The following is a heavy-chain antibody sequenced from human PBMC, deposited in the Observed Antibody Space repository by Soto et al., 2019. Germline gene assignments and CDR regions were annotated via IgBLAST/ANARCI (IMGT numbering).Heavy chain of an antibody. J-gene: IGHJ2*01. D-gene: IGHD4-17*01. CDR3: ARAPSTVVTGSYWYFDL. V-gene: IGHV4-61*01. CDR1: GGYVSSGSYY. CDR2: IYDSGST. Sequence: QVQLQESGPGLVKPSETLSLTCTVSGGYVSSGSYYWSWIRQPPGKGLEWLGYIYDSGSTNYNPSLKSRVTISVDTSKTQFSLKLSSVTAADTAVYYCARAPSTVVTGSYWYFDLWGRGTLFTVAS.